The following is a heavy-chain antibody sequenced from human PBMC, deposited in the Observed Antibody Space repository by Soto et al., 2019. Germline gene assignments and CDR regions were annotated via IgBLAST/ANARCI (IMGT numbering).Heavy chain of an antibody. CDR3: ARGRNYYGSGSLSSPPPR. CDR2: INHSGST. Sequence: SETLSLTCAVYGGSFSGYYWSWIRQPPGKGLEWIGEINHSGSTNYNPSLKSRVTISVDTSKNQFSLKLSSVTAADTAVYYCARGRNYYGSGSLSSPPPRWGQGTLVTVSS. D-gene: IGHD3-10*01. J-gene: IGHJ4*02. CDR1: GGSFSGYY. V-gene: IGHV4-34*01.